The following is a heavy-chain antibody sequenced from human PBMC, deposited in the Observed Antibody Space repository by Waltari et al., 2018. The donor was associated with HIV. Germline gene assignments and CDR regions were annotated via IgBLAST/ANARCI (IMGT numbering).Heavy chain of an antibody. CDR1: GSTFSRYW. J-gene: IGHJ4*02. V-gene: IGHV3-74*01. CDR3: TRVAGGTSPYYFDY. Sequence: EVQLVESGGGSVQPGGSLRLSCTGSGSTFSRYWMHGVRQAPGKGLVWVSRINTDGNNTTYAESVKGRFNISRDNAKNTLYLQMSSLRVEDTAVYYCTRVAGGTSPYYFDYWGQGTLVTVSS. D-gene: IGHD3-16*01. CDR2: INTDGNNT.